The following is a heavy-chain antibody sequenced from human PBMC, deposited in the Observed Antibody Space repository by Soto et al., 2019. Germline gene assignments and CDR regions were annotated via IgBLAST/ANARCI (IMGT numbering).Heavy chain of an antibody. CDR2: IYSGGST. J-gene: IGHJ6*02. CDR3: ARESIVVVTADIRYYYGMDV. CDR1: GFTDSSNY. V-gene: IGHV3-53*01. D-gene: IGHD2-2*02. Sequence: HPXGCLRLSFAASGFTDSSNYMSGVAQAPGKALEWVSVIYSGGSTYYADSVKGRFTISRDNSKNTLYLQMNSLRAEDTAVYYCARESIVVVTADIRYYYGMDVWGQGTTVTVSS.